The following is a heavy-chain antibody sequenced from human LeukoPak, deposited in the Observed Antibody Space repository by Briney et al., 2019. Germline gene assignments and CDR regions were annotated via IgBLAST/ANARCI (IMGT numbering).Heavy chain of an antibody. CDR3: ASRLIEYYDSSGYYP. J-gene: IGHJ5*02. Sequence: PSETLSLTCTLSGGSIDSYYWSWIRQSPGKGLEWIGYIFYGGSTNYNPSLKSRVTISVDTSKNQFSLKLSSVTAADTAVYYCASRLIEYYDSSGYYPWGQGTLVTVSS. CDR1: GGSIDSYY. CDR2: IFYGGST. V-gene: IGHV4-59*12. D-gene: IGHD3-22*01.